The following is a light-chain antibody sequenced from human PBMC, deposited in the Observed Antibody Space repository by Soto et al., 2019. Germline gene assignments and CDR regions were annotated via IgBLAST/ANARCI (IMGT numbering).Light chain of an antibody. V-gene: IGKV3-15*01. CDR2: GAS. CDR1: QSIRSN. Sequence: EIVMTQSPDTLSVSPGEGATLSCRVSQSIRSNLAWYQQRPGQAPRLLMYGASTRADGIPARFTGSGSGTEFTLTISSLQSEDFAVYYCQQYGSSLFTFGQGTRLEIK. J-gene: IGKJ5*01. CDR3: QQYGSSLFT.